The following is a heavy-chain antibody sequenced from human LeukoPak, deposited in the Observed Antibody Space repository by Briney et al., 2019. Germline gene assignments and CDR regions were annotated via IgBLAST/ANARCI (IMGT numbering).Heavy chain of an antibody. D-gene: IGHD6-13*01. CDR3: ARSLPYGTTWYGRSDF. Sequence: GGSLRLSCVASGFSVSSNYMSWVRQAPGKGLEWVSILYSGGNTYYADSVKGRFTISRDSSKNTLYLQMNSLRAEDTAIYYCARSLPYGTTWYGRSDFWGQGTLVTVSS. J-gene: IGHJ4*02. CDR2: LYSGGNT. CDR1: GFSVSSNY. V-gene: IGHV3-53*01.